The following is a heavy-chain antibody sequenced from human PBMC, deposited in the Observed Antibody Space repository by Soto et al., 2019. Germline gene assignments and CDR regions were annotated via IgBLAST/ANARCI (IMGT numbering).Heavy chain of an antibody. CDR1: GGSFMGYD. D-gene: IGHD3-10*01. CDR3: ARGSKIWFGEIGAFDI. CDR2: INHSGST. V-gene: IGHV4-34*01. J-gene: IGHJ3*02. Sequence: PSYSMSLTSAVYGGSFMGYDGAFCRHPPLKGLEWIVEINHSGSTNYNPSLKSRVTISVDTSKNQFSLKLSSVTAADTAVYYCARGSKIWFGEIGAFDIWGQGTMVTVSS.